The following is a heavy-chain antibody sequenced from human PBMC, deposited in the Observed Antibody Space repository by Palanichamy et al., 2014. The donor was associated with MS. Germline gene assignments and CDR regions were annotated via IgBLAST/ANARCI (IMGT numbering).Heavy chain of an antibody. CDR3: ATASYNWDRLQA. CDR1: GDRPKDHA. J-gene: IGHJ5*02. V-gene: IGHV1-69*01. CDR2: VTPLFNRV. D-gene: IGHD1-1*01. Sequence: HLLQSGAEVKTPGSSVSVSCKVSGDRPKDHAFHWVRQARGQGLEWVGGVTPLFNRVDYEQKLQGRVSITADDTANTVYLDLSSLTSDDTAVYYCATASYNWDRLQAWGQGTLVTVSS.